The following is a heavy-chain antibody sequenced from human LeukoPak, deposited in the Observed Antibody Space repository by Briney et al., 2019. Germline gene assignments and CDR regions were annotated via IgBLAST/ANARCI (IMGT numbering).Heavy chain of an antibody. J-gene: IGHJ4*02. CDR1: GFTFSSYW. V-gene: IGHV3-7*01. Sequence: PGGSLGLSCAASGFTFSSYWMSWVRQAPGKGLEWVANIKQDGSEKYYVDSVKGRFTISRDNAKNSLYLQMNSLRAEDTAVYYCAGVAIAAAVRVDYWGQGTLVTVSS. CDR2: IKQDGSEK. D-gene: IGHD6-13*01. CDR3: AGVAIAAAVRVDY.